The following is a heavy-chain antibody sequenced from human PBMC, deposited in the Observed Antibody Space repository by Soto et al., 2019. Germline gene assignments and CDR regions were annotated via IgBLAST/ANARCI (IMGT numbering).Heavy chain of an antibody. V-gene: IGHV1-69*01. CDR1: GGTFSSYA. CDR2: IIPMYGPA. D-gene: IGHD3-10*01. CDR3: ARVTSMVRGVIDNWFDP. J-gene: IGHJ5*02. Sequence: QVPLVQSGAEVKKPGSSVTVSCKASGGTFSSYAIHWVRQAPGQGLEWMGGIIPMYGPAKYAQRFQGRVTITADESTTTVYMVLTSLTSQDTGVYSCARVTSMVRGVIDNWFDPWGQGTLVTVPS.